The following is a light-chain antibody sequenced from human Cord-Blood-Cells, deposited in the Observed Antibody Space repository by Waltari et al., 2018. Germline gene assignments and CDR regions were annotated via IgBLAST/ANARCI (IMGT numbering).Light chain of an antibody. J-gene: IGLJ2*01. V-gene: IGLV2-23*03. Sequence: QSALTQPASVSGSPGQSITISCTGTRSDVGRYTLVSWYQQHPGKAPKLLIYECSKRPSGVSNLFSGSKSGNTTSLTISGLQAEYEADYYCCSYAGSSTFLVFGGGTKLTIL. CDR1: RSDVGRYTL. CDR2: ECS. CDR3: CSYAGSSTFLV.